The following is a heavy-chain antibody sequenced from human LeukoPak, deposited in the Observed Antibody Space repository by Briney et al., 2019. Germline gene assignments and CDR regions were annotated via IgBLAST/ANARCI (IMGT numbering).Heavy chain of an antibody. J-gene: IGHJ5*02. CDR3: AKETYYYDSSNNWFDP. Sequence: GGSLRLSCVPSGFSFSNYAMSWVRQAPGKGLEWVSSISGSGGSTHYADSVKGRFTISRDKTKNTLYLQMNSLRAEDTAVYYCAKETYYYDSSNNWFDPWGQGTLVTVSS. CDR2: ISGSGGST. D-gene: IGHD3-22*01. CDR1: GFSFSNYA. V-gene: IGHV3-23*01.